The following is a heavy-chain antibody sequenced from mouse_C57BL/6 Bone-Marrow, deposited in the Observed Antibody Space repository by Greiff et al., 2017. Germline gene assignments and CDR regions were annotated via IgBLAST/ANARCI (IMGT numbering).Heavy chain of an antibody. CDR2: IDPENGAT. V-gene: IGHV14-4*01. J-gene: IGHJ3*01. CDR1: GFNIKDDY. CDR3: TRIAY. Sequence: LVESGAELVRPGASVKLSCTASGFNIKDDYMHWVKQRPEQGLEWIGWIDPENGATEYASKFQGKATITVDTSSNTAYLQLSSLTSEDTAVYYCTRIAYWGQGTLVTVSA.